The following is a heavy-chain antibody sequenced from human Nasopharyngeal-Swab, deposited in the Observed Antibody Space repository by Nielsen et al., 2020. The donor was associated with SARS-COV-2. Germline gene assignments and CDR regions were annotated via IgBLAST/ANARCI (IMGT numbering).Heavy chain of an antibody. CDR2: ISSNGGST. CDR3: AKDWVTGETAMVTDY. CDR1: GFTFSSYA. D-gene: IGHD5-18*01. J-gene: IGHJ4*02. V-gene: IGHV3-64*01. Sequence: GESLKISCAASGFTFSSYAMHWVRQAPGKGLEYVSAISSNGGSTYYANSVKGRFTISRDNSKNTLYLQMNSLRAEDTAVYYCAKDWVTGETAMVTDYWGQGTLVTVSS.